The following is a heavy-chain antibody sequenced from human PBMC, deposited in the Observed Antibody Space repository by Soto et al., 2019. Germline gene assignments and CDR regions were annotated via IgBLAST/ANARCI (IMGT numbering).Heavy chain of an antibody. V-gene: IGHV4-34*01. J-gene: IGHJ4*02. CDR3: ARGRFGDYYYDY. Sequence: QVQLQQWGAGLLKPSETLSLTCAVYGGSFSGYYWSWIRQPPGKGLEWIGEINHSGSTNYNPSLKSRVTISVDTSKNQFSLTLSSVTAADTAVYYCARGRFGDYYYDYWGQGTLVTVSS. CDR2: INHSGST. CDR1: GGSFSGYY. D-gene: IGHD2-21*02.